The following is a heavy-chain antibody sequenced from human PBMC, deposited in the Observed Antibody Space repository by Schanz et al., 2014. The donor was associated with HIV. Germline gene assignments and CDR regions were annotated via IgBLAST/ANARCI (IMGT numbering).Heavy chain of an antibody. D-gene: IGHD3-16*01. V-gene: IGHV3-53*02. CDR2: IYAAGNT. Sequence: EVQLVESGGGLIQPGGSLRLSCEASGLVVGSSYMSWIRQAPGMGLEWVSVIYAAGNTFYIDSVKGRLTISRDSSKNTLYLQLNHLKAEDTAVYFCARGDPTSDAFDVWGHGTMVIVS. CDR1: GLVVGSSY. CDR3: ARGDPTSDAFDV. J-gene: IGHJ3*01.